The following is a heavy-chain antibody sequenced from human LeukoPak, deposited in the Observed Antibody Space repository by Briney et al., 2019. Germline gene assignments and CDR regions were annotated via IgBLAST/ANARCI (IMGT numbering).Heavy chain of an antibody. Sequence: GRSLRLSCTASGFTFGDYAMSWVRQAPGKGLEWVGFIRSKAYGGTTEYAASVKGRFTISRDDSKSIAYLQMNSLKTEDTAVYYCTREAWGLSILTGYFFDYWGQGTLVTVSS. J-gene: IGHJ4*02. CDR2: IRSKAYGGTT. V-gene: IGHV3-49*04. CDR3: TREAWGLSILTGYFFDY. CDR1: GFTFGDYA. D-gene: IGHD3-9*01.